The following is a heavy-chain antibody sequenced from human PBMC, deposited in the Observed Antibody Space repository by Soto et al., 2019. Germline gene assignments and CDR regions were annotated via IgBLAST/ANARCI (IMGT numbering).Heavy chain of an antibody. Sequence: QVQLVQSGAEVKKPGASVKVSCKASGYTFTSYGMSWVRQAPGQGLEWMGRISSYNGNTNYAQKFQGRVTMTTDTPTSTAYMELRSLRSDDTAVYYCARVFSSGPYSPADYWGLGTLVTVSS. J-gene: IGHJ4*02. V-gene: IGHV1-18*01. CDR3: ARVFSSGPYSPADY. CDR2: ISSYNGNT. D-gene: IGHD6-19*01. CDR1: GYTFTSYG.